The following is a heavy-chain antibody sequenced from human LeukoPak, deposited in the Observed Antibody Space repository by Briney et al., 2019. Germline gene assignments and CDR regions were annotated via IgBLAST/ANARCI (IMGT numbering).Heavy chain of an antibody. CDR2: ISSSGTTI. V-gene: IGHV3-48*04. J-gene: IGHJ4*02. Sequence: GGSLRLSCAASGFTVSSKFMHWVRQAPGKGLEWVSYISSSGTTIYYADSLKGRFTNSRDNAKNSLYLQMNSLRAEDTAVYYCATKISGSYYEYIDYWGQGTLVTVSS. CDR3: ATKISGSYYEYIDY. D-gene: IGHD1-26*01. CDR1: GFTVSSKF.